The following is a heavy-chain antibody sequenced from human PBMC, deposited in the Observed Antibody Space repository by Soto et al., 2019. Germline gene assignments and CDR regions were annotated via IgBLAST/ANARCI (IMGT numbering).Heavy chain of an antibody. D-gene: IGHD6-19*01. J-gene: IGHJ4*02. Sequence: QVQLVQSGAEVKKPGSSVKVSCKASGGTFSYYTISWVRQAPGQGLEWMGRIIPILGIANYAQKFQGRVTITADKSTSTAYMELSSLRSEDTAVHYCASRYSSSDYWGQGTLVTVSS. CDR2: IIPILGIA. CDR3: ASRYSSSDY. CDR1: GGTFSYYT. V-gene: IGHV1-69*02.